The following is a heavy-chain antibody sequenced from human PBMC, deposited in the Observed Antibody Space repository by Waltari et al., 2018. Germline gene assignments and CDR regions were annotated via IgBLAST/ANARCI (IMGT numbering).Heavy chain of an antibody. Sequence: QLQLQESGPGLVKPSETLSLTCTVSGGSISSSSYYWGWFRQPPGKGLEWIGSIYYSGSTYYNPSLKSRVTISVDTSKNQFSLKLSSVTAADTAVYYCARSLLGTMIVVVTWGQGTLVTVSS. J-gene: IGHJ4*02. V-gene: IGHV4-39*07. CDR3: ARSLLGTMIVVVT. D-gene: IGHD3-22*01. CDR2: IYYSGST. CDR1: GGSISSSSYY.